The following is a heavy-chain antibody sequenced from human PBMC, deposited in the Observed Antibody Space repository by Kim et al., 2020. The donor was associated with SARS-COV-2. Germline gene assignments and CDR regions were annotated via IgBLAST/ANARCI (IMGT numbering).Heavy chain of an antibody. J-gene: IGHJ4*02. CDR3: ARGSLRTSTTQHQYYFDY. V-gene: IGHV4-34*01. D-gene: IGHD2-2*01. CDR2: INHSGST. Sequence: SETLSLTCAVYGGSFSGYYWSWIRQPPGKGLEWIGEINHSGSTNYNPSLKSRVTISVDTSKNQFSLKLSSVTAADTAVYYCARGSLRTSTTQHQYYFDYWGQGTLVTVSS. CDR1: GGSFSGYY.